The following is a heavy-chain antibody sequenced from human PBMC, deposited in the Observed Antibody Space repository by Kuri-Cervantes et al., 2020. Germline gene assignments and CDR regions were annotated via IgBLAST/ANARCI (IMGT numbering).Heavy chain of an antibody. J-gene: IGHJ4*02. Sequence: SETLSLTCTVSGGSISSYYWSWIRQPPGKGLEWIGYIYYSGSTNYNPSLKSRVTISVDTSKNQFSLKLSSVTAADTAVYYCARAPYSFGRTYYFDYWGQGTLVTVSS. CDR3: ARAPYSFGRTYYFDY. CDR1: GGSISSYY. CDR2: IYYSGST. V-gene: IGHV4-59*12. D-gene: IGHD3-16*01.